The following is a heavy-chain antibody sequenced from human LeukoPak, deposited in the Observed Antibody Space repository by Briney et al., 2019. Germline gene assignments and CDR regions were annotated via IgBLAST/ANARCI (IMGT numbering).Heavy chain of an antibody. J-gene: IGHJ4*02. CDR1: GGSISSGGYY. CDR3: ARVEIRGSIDY. CDR2: IYYSGST. V-gene: IGHV4-31*03. D-gene: IGHD5-12*01. Sequence: PSQTLSLTSTVSGGSISSGGYYWSWIRQHPGKGLEWIGYIYYSGSTYYNPSLKSRVTISVDTSKNQFSLKLSSVTAADTAVYYCARVEIRGSIDYWGQGTLVTVSS.